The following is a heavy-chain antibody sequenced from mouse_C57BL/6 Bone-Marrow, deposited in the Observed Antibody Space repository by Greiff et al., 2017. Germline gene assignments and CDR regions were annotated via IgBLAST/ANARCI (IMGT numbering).Heavy chain of an antibody. CDR1: GYTFTSYG. CDR3: ARFRWLLRMDY. D-gene: IGHD2-3*01. Sequence: VQLQQSGAELARPGASVKLSCKASGYTFTSYGISWVKQRTGQGLEWIGEIYPRSGNTYYNEKFKGKATLTADKSSRTAYMELRSLTSEDSAVYFGARFRWLLRMDYWGQGTSVTVSS. CDR2: IYPRSGNT. J-gene: IGHJ4*01. V-gene: IGHV1-81*01.